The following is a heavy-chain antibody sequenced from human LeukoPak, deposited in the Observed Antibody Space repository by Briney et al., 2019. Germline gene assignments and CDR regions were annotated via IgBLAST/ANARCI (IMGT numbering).Heavy chain of an antibody. CDR1: GGSISSSNW. V-gene: IGHV4-4*02. J-gene: IGHJ4*02. CDR3: ARVFPFYGSGSYYYDY. CDR2: IYHSGST. Sequence: SETLSLTCAVSGGSISSSNWWSWVRQPPGKGLEWIGEIYHSGSTNYNPSLKSRVTISVDKSKNQFSLKLSSVTAADTAVYYCARVFPFYGSGSYYYDYWGQGTLVTVSS. D-gene: IGHD3-10*01.